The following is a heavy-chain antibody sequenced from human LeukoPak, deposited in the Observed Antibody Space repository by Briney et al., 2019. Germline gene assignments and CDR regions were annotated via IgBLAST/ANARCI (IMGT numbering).Heavy chain of an antibody. Sequence: GGSLRLSCGASGFTFSSHGMNWVRQAPGKGLEWVSGISPSGGITYYTDSVKGRFTISRDNSKNTVSLQMNSLRGEDTAVYYCAKDGDILTPSYYFDYWGQGTLVTVSP. CDR3: AKDGDILTPSYYFDY. CDR2: ISPSGGIT. CDR1: GFTFSSHG. V-gene: IGHV3-23*01. J-gene: IGHJ4*02. D-gene: IGHD3-9*01.